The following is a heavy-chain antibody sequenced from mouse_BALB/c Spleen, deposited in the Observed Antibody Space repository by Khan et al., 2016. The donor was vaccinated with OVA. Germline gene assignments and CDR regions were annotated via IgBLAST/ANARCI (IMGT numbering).Heavy chain of an antibody. CDR2: KWSDGST. D-gene: IGHD2-12*01. J-gene: IGHJ4*01. Sequence: QVQLKESGPGLVAPSQSLSITCTISGFSLTNYGVHWVRQPLGKGLEWWAVKWSDGSTTYNSAFKSRLSISKDNSKSQVFLKMKSSQTDETATYYCATQPSSRYSIIKYWGQGTSVTVSS. V-gene: IGHV2-6-1*01. CDR1: GFSLTNYG. CDR3: ATQPSSRYSIIKY.